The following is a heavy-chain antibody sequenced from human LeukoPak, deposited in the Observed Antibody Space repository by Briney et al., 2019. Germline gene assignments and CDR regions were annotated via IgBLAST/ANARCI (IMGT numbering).Heavy chain of an antibody. D-gene: IGHD2-2*01. CDR1: GFTFSSYG. CDR3: ARIQGYCSSTSCHSYYYYGMDV. Sequence: PGGSLRLSCAASGFTFSSYGMHWVRQAPGKGREWVAVIWYDGSNKYYADSVKGRFTISRDNSKNTLYLQMNSLRAEDTAVYYCARIQGYCSSTSCHSYYYYGMDVWGQGTTVTVSS. J-gene: IGHJ6*02. CDR2: IWYDGSNK. V-gene: IGHV3-33*01.